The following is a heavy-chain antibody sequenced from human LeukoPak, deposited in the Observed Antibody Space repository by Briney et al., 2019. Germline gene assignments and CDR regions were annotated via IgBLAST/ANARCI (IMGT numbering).Heavy chain of an antibody. V-gene: IGHV3-53*01. D-gene: IGHD2-21*02. Sequence: GGSLRLSCAASGFTVSNNYMSWVRQAPGKGLEWVSITYSDSSTNYADSVKGRFTISRDTPQNTLSLQMNSLRAEDTAVYYCVRKNRDFNAAFDIWGQGTVVTVSS. CDR2: TYSDSST. CDR1: GFTVSNNY. CDR3: VRKNRDFNAAFDI. J-gene: IGHJ3*02.